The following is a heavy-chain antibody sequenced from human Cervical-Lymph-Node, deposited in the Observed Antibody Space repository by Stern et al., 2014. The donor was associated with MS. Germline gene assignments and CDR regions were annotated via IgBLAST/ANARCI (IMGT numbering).Heavy chain of an antibody. Sequence: VQLVQSGGGLVQPGRSLRLSCTASGFTFGDYAMSWFRQAPGKGLEGIGLIRSKDFGETTQYAASVKGRCTISRDDSKSIAYLQMNSLRSEDTAVYYCSRSTTPDDYWGQGTLVTVSS. V-gene: IGHV3-49*03. CDR1: GFTFGDYA. J-gene: IGHJ4*02. CDR3: SRSTTPDDY. CDR2: IRSKDFGETT. D-gene: IGHD2-15*01.